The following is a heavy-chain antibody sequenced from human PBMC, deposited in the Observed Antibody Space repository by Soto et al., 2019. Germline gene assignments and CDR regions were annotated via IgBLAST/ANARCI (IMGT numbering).Heavy chain of an antibody. V-gene: IGHV1-69*01. CDR1: GGTFNNYP. CDR3: ARGRGYSGDDHYYYFDMDV. D-gene: IGHD5-12*01. J-gene: IGHJ6*02. CDR2: SIPIFGTA. Sequence: QVQLVQSGAEVKKPASSVKVSCKASGGTFNNYPITWVRQAPGEGLEGMGGSIPIFGTANYAQNFQGRVTISVDESTSTAYMELSSLRSEDTAVYYCARGRGYSGDDHYYYFDMDVWGQGTTVTVSS.